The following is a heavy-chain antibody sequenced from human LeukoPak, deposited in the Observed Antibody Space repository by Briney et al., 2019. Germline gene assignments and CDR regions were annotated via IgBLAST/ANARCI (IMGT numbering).Heavy chain of an antibody. CDR1: GGSISSGGYY. Sequence: SETLSLTCTVPGGSISSGGYYWSWIRQHPGKGLEWIGYIYYSGSTYYNPSLKSRVTISVDTSKNQFSLKLSSVTAADTAVYYCARGYCSSTSCYVDYWGQGTLVTVSS. V-gene: IGHV4-31*03. CDR3: ARGYCSSTSCYVDY. D-gene: IGHD2-2*01. J-gene: IGHJ4*02. CDR2: IYYSGST.